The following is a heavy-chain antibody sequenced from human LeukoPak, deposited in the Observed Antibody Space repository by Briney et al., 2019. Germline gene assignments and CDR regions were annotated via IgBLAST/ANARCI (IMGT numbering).Heavy chain of an antibody. Sequence: SETLSLTCTVSGVSISSSNSYWGWIRQPPGKGLEWIGSIYYSGNTYYNASLKSQVSISIDTSKNQFSLKLSSVTAADTAVYYCARHALRSYSSSWLGWFGPWGQGTLVTVSS. D-gene: IGHD6-13*01. CDR2: IYYSGNT. J-gene: IGHJ5*02. CDR1: GVSISSSNSY. V-gene: IGHV4-39*01. CDR3: ARHALRSYSSSWLGWFGP.